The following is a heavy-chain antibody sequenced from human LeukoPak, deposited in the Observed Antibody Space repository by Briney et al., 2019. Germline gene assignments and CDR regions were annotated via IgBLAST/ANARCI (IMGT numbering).Heavy chain of an antibody. V-gene: IGHV3-11*04. J-gene: IGHJ4*02. CDR2: ITNSGRST. CDR1: GFSFTTYF. Sequence: GGSLRLSCEASGFSFTTYFIRWIRQAPGNGREWGGYITNSGRSTNYADAVKGRFTISRDNAKKSVYLEMTDLRAEDTAVYYCAREASGNYHVFDSWGQGTLVTVSS. CDR3: AREASGNYHVFDS. D-gene: IGHD1-26*01.